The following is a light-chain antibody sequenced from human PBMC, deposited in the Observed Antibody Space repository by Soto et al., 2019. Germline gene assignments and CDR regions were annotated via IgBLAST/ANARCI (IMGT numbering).Light chain of an antibody. V-gene: IGKV1-8*01. CDR1: QGISSY. CDR2: AAS. CDR3: QQYYSYPFT. Sequence: AIRMTQSPSSFSASPGDRVTITCRASQGISSYLAWYQQKPGKAPKLLIYAASTLQSGVPSRFSGSGSGTAFTLTLSCLQSEEFATYYCQQYYSYPFTFGPGTKVDIK. J-gene: IGKJ3*01.